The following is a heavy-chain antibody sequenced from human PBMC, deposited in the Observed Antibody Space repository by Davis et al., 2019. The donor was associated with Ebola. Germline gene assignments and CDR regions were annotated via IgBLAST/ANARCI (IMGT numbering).Heavy chain of an antibody. CDR3: ARDCVVTVTGSCFHY. V-gene: IGHV3-21*01. CDR2: ISSSGNYI. D-gene: IGHD2-2*01. CDR1: GFTFNSYT. J-gene: IGHJ4*02. Sequence: PGGSLRLSCPASGFTFNSYTMNWFRQAPGKGLEWFSSISSSGNYIYYADSMKARLTITRDHAKNALYLQMNSLRAEDTAVYYCARDCVVTVTGSCFHYWGQGTLVTVSS.